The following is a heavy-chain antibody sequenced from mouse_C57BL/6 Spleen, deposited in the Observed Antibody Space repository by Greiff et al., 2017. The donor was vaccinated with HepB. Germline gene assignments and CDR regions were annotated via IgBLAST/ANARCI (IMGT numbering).Heavy chain of an antibody. D-gene: IGHD2-4*01. CDR2: FDPENGDT. CDR3: ACYEYDEGAWFAY. V-gene: IGHV14-4*01. Sequence: VHVKQSGAELVRPGASVKLSCTASGFNIKDDYMHWVKQRPEQGLEWIGWFDPENGDTEYASKFQGKATITADTSSNTAYLQLSSLTSEDTAVYYCACYEYDEGAWFAYWGQGTLVTVSA. J-gene: IGHJ3*01. CDR1: GFNIKDDY.